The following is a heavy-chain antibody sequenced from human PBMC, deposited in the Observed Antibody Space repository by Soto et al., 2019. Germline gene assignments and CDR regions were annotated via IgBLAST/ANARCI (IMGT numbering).Heavy chain of an antibody. CDR2: IYWDDDK. Sequence: QITLKESGPTLVKPTQTLPLTCPLSAFSLSTSAAGVPRIRHPPGKALEWLALIYWDDDKRYSPSLKSRLTITKDTSKNQVVLTMTNMDPVDTATYYCAHRPALEPFDYWGQGTLVTVSS. V-gene: IGHV2-5*02. CDR3: AHRPALEPFDY. J-gene: IGHJ4*02. CDR1: AFSLSTSAAG. D-gene: IGHD1-1*01.